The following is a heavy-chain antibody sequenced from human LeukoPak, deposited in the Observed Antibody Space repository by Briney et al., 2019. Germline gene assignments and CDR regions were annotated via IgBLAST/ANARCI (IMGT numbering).Heavy chain of an antibody. CDR2: IYPGDSDT. CDR1: GYGFTSYW. Sequence: PGESLKISCKGSGYGFTSYWIGWVRQMPGKGLEWMGIIYPGDSDTRYSPSSQGQVTISADKSISTAYLQWSSLKASDAAMYYCARQEWERVYFDYWGQGTLVTVSS. J-gene: IGHJ4*02. V-gene: IGHV5-51*01. CDR3: ARQEWERVYFDY. D-gene: IGHD1-26*01.